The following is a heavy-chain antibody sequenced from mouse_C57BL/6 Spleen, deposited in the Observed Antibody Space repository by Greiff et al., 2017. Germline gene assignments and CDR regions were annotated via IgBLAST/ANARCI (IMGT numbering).Heavy chain of an antibody. V-gene: IGHV1-50*01. Sequence: VQLQQPGAELVKPGASVKLSCKASGYTFTSYWMQWVKQRPGQGLEWIGEIDPSDSYTNYNQKFKGKATLTVDTSSSTAYMQLSSLTSEDSAVYYCASTGLRRNYYAMDYWGQGTSVTVSS. CDR3: ASTGLRRNYYAMDY. J-gene: IGHJ4*01. D-gene: IGHD2-4*01. CDR1: GYTFTSYW. CDR2: IDPSDSYT.